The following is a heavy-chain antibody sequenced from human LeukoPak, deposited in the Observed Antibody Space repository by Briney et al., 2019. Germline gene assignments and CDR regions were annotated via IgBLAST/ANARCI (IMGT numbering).Heavy chain of an antibody. Sequence: ASVKVSCKASGSTFSPYGFSWVRQAPGQGLEWGGWISVYNVHTNYAQKFQGRVTMTRDTSISTAYMELSRLRSDDTAVYYCARDGQEYYDFWSGYYSFSDYWGQGTLVTVSS. V-gene: IGHV1-18*01. J-gene: IGHJ4*02. CDR3: ARDGQEYYDFWSGYYSFSDY. CDR1: GSTFSPYG. CDR2: ISVYNVHT. D-gene: IGHD3-3*01.